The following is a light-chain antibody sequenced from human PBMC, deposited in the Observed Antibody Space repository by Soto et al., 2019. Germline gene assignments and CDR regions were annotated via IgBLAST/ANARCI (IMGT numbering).Light chain of an antibody. Sequence: QLVLTQPPSASGTPGQRVTISCSGSSSNIGSNYVSWYQHLPGAAPKLLIYRSDQRPSGVPDRFSGSKSGTSASLAISGLRSEDEAGYFCAVRDDSLSGHWVFGGGTKLTVL. CDR2: RSD. V-gene: IGLV1-47*01. CDR3: AVRDDSLSGHWV. J-gene: IGLJ3*02. CDR1: SSNIGSNY.